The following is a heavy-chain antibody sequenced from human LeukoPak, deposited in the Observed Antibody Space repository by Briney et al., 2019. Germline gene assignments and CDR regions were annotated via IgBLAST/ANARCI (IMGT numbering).Heavy chain of an antibody. Sequence: GGSLRLSCAASGFTFSDYYMSWIRQAPGKGLEWVSYISSSSSYTNYADSVKGRFTISRDNAKNSLYLQMNCLRAEDTAVYYCASSYSSSWNPFDYWGQGTLVTVSS. J-gene: IGHJ4*02. CDR1: GFTFSDYY. V-gene: IGHV3-11*06. D-gene: IGHD6-13*01. CDR2: ISSSSSYT. CDR3: ASSYSSSWNPFDY.